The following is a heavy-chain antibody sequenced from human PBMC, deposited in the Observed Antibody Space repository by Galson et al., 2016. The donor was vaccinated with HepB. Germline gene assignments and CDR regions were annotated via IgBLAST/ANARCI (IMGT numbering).Heavy chain of an antibody. J-gene: IGHJ6*02. D-gene: IGHD4-17*01. V-gene: IGHV3-33*08. Sequence: SLRLSCATSGLTFNNYGINWVRQAPGKGLEWVAVISYDGNNRHYADAVKGRFTISRDSSTNTVYLQMNSLRADDTAVYCCARDRGLLHYYYGMDVWGQGTTVTVSS. CDR1: GLTFNNYG. CDR3: ARDRGLLHYYYGMDV. CDR2: ISYDGNNR.